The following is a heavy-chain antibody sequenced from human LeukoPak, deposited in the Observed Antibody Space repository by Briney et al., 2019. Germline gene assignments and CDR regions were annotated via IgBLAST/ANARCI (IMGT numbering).Heavy chain of an antibody. V-gene: IGHV3-21*01. CDR1: GFTFTTYN. D-gene: IGHD5-12*01. Sequence: GGSLRLSCIASGFTFTTYNMNWVRQALGKGLEWVSSISSSSIYIYYADSVKGRFTISRDNAKNSLYLQMNSLRAEDTAVYYCARDRRDGYNLFDYWGQGTLVTVSS. J-gene: IGHJ4*02. CDR3: ARDRRDGYNLFDY. CDR2: ISSSSIYI.